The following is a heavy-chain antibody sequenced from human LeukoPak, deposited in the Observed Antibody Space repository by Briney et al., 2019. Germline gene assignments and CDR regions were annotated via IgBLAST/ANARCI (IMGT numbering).Heavy chain of an antibody. Sequence: GGSLRLSCAASGFTFSSYGMHWVRQAPGKGLEWVSTISDSGDSTYYADSVKGRFTISRDNSENTLYLQMNGLRAEDTAIYFCATGAYCDHWGQGTLVTVSS. V-gene: IGHV3-23*01. CDR1: GFTFSSYG. CDR2: ISDSGDST. J-gene: IGHJ4*02. CDR3: ATGAYCDH.